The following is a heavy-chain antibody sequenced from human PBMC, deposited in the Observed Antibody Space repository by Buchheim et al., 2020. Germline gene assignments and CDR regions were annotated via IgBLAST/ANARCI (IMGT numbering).Heavy chain of an antibody. Sequence: EVQLVESGGGLVQPGGSLRLSCAASGFTFSRYSMNWVRQAPGKALEWVSYISSSRTIYYADSVTGRLTIPRDNAKNSLYLIMNSLRDEDTAVYYCAREGLASYYYGMDVWGQGTT. CDR1: GFTFSRYS. CDR3: AREGLASYYYGMDV. V-gene: IGHV3-48*02. CDR2: ISSSRTI. D-gene: IGHD3-22*01. J-gene: IGHJ6*02.